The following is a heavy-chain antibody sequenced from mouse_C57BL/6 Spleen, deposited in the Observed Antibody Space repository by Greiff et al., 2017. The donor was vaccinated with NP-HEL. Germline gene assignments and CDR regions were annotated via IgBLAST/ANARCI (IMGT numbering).Heavy chain of an antibody. CDR2: IDPETGGT. D-gene: IGHD2-2*01. Sequence: QVQLQQSGAELVRPGASVTLSCKASGYTFTDYEMHWVKQTPVHGLEWIGAIDPETGGTAYNQKFKGKAILTADKSSSTAYMELRSLTSEDSAVYYCTRSEGYGYDVAWFAYWGQGTLVTVSA. CDR1: GYTFTDYE. V-gene: IGHV1-15*01. CDR3: TRSEGYGYDVAWFAY. J-gene: IGHJ3*01.